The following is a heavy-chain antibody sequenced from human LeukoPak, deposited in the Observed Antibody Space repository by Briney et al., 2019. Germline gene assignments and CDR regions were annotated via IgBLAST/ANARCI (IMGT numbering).Heavy chain of an antibody. V-gene: IGHV3-48*02. CDR1: GFTFSSYS. CDR2: ISGSSSDT. D-gene: IGHD3-10*01. Sequence: PGGSLRLSCVASGFTFSSYSMNWVRQAPGKGLEWVSYISGSSSDTNYADSVKGRFTISRDNAKNSLYLQMNSLRDEDTAVYYCARVRTGYWGQGTLVTVSS. CDR3: ARVRTGY. J-gene: IGHJ4*02.